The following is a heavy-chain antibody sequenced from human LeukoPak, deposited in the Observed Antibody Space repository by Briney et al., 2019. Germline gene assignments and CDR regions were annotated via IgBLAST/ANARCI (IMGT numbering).Heavy chain of an antibody. CDR2: ISAYNGNT. J-gene: IGHJ5*02. V-gene: IGHV1-18*01. CDR1: GYTFTSYA. CDR3: ARDQRWELIWWFDP. Sequence: ASVKVSCKASGYTFTSYAIHWVRQAPGQGLEWMGWISAYNGNTNYAQKLQGRVTMTTDTSTSTAYMELRSLRSDDTAVYYCARDQRWELIWWFDPWGQGTLVTVSS. D-gene: IGHD1-26*01.